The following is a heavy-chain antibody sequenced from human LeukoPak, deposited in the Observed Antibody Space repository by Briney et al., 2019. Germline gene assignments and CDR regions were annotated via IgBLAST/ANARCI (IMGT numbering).Heavy chain of an antibody. CDR1: GYPFTSYD. CDR2: MNPNTGYT. J-gene: IGHJ6*02. Sequence: RASVKVSFKASGYPFTSYDINWVRQATGQGLEWMGWMNPNTGYTAYAQNFQGRVTMTRNTSISTAYMELSSLRSEDTAVYYCAGRWLHLSSYLVYFYYGMDVWGQGTTVTVSS. D-gene: IGHD5-24*01. V-gene: IGHV1-8*01. CDR3: AGRWLHLSSYLVYFYYGMDV.